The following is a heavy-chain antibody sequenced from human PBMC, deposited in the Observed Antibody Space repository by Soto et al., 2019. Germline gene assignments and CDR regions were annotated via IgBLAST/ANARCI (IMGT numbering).Heavy chain of an antibody. Sequence: QLQLQESGPGLVKPSETLSLTCTVSGGSISSSSYYWGWIRQPPGKGLEWIGSIYYSGSTYYNPSLKSRVTISVDTSKNQFSLKLSSVTAADTAVYYCVSPGGFGELIGWFDPWGQGTLVTVSS. J-gene: IGHJ5*02. CDR3: VSPGGFGELIGWFDP. CDR2: IYYSGST. D-gene: IGHD3-10*01. V-gene: IGHV4-39*01. CDR1: GGSISSSSYY.